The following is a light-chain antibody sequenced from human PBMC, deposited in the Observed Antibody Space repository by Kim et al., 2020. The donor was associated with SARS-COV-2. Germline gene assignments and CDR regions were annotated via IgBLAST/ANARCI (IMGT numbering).Light chain of an antibody. Sequence: ELTQPPSASGTPGQRVTISCSGSSSNIGSKTVNWYQQLPGTAPKRLIYSNNQRPSGVPDRFSGSKSGTSASLAISGLQSEDEADYYCAAWDDSLNGVVFGGGTQLTVL. CDR1: SSNIGSKT. CDR3: AAWDDSLNGVV. CDR2: SNN. J-gene: IGLJ3*02. V-gene: IGLV1-44*01.